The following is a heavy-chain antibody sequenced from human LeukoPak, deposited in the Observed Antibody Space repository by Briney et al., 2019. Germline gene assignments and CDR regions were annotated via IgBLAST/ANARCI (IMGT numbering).Heavy chain of an antibody. V-gene: IGHV4-59*01. CDR2: IYYSGST. J-gene: IGHJ4*02. CDR3: ARVDSGSHYYLDY. CDR1: SGSISNFY. D-gene: IGHD3-10*01. Sequence: AETLSLTCTVSSGSISNFYWSWIRQPPGKGLEWIGYIYYSGSTNYNPSLKGRVTISVDTSKSQFSLKLTSVTPADTAVYYCARVDSGSHYYLDYWGQGTLVTVSS.